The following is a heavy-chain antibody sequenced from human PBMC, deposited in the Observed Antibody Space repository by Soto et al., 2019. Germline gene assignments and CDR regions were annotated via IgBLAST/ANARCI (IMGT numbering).Heavy chain of an antibody. D-gene: IGHD1-26*01. CDR2: IIPIFGTA. CDR1: GGTFSSYS. CDR3: ARDGGRHSGGIDY. Sequence: QVQLVQSGAEVKKPGSSVKVSCKASGGTFSSYSINWVRQAPGQGLEWMGEIIPIFGTANYAQKFQGRVTITAEESTSTAYMELRSLRSEDTAVYYGARDGGRHSGGIDYWGQGTLVTVSS. V-gene: IGHV1-69*01. J-gene: IGHJ4*02.